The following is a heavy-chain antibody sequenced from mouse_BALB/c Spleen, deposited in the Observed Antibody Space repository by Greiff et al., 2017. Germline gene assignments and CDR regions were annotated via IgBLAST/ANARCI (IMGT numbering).Heavy chain of an antibody. CDR1: GYSITSGYY. D-gene: IGHD1-1*01. CDR2: ISYDGSS. CDR3: ARDLATVGYFDV. V-gene: IGHV3-6*02. J-gene: IGHJ1*01. Sequence: EVQLQQSGPGLVKPSQSLSLTCSVTGYSITSGYYWNWIRQFPGNKLEWMGYISYDGSSNYNPSLKNRISITRDTSKNQFFLKLNSVTTEDTATYYCARDLATVGYFDVWGAGTTVTVSS.